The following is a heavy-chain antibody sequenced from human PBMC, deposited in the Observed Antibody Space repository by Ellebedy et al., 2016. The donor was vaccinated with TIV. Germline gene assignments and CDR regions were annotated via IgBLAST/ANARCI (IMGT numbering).Heavy chain of an antibody. CDR2: ISGSGGST. J-gene: IGHJ4*02. D-gene: IGHD3-3*01. V-gene: IGHV3-23*01. Sequence: GESLKISXAASGFTFSSYAMSWVRQAPGKGLEWVSAISGSGGSTYYADSVKGRFTISRDNSKNTLYLQMSTLGTEDTAVYYCARDGLYYDFWSGYYSAYHFDYWGQGTLVTVSS. CDR1: GFTFSSYA. CDR3: ARDGLYYDFWSGYYSAYHFDY.